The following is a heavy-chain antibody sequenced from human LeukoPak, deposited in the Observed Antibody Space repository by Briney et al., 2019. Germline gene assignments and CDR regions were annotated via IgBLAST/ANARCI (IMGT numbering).Heavy chain of an antibody. CDR2: NYYSGSN. V-gene: IGHV4-39*07. J-gene: IGHJ4*02. D-gene: IGHD2-15*01. Sequence: AETLSLTCTVSGGSFSSSSYHWGCIRQPPGMEREWIGSNYYSGSNYYNPSINRRASILVDTSKNQFSPKLSYVTGADTAVYYCARPNIRYCSGGVCSKDGSDYWGQGTLVTVSS. CDR3: ARPNIRYCSGGVCSKDGSDY. CDR1: GGSFSSSSYH.